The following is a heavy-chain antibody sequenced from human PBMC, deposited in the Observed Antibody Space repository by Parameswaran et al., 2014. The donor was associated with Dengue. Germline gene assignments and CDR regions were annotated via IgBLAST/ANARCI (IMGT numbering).Heavy chain of an antibody. CDR2: INPNSGGT. CDR3: ARAPSLRYFDWLPRLDY. D-gene: IGHD3-9*01. Sequence: WVRQAPGQGLEWMGWINPNSGGTNYAQKFQGGVTMTRDTSISTAYMELSRLRSDDTAVYYCARAPSLRYFDWLPRLDYWGQGTLVTVSS. J-gene: IGHJ4*02. V-gene: IGHV1-2*02.